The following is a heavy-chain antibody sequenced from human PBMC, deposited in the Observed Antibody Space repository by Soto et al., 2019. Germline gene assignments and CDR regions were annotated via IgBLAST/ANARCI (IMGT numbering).Heavy chain of an antibody. Sequence: VGSLRLSCAASGFTFSTYWMTWVRQAPGKGLEWVANIKEDGDEKYYVDSVKGRFTISRDNAKNSLYLQMNSLRAEDTAVYYCARDFALDYWGQGTLVTVSS. J-gene: IGHJ4*02. CDR2: IKEDGDEK. CDR3: ARDFALDY. V-gene: IGHV3-7*01. CDR1: GFTFSTYW. D-gene: IGHD3-3*01.